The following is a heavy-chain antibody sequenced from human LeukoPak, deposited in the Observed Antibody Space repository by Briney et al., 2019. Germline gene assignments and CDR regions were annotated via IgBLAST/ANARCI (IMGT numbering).Heavy chain of an antibody. Sequence: GGSLILSCAASGFTFSNYAMSWVRQAPGKGLEWVSAISGSGASTNYADSVKGRFTISKDNSKITLSLQMNSLRAEDTAVYYCAKDTLHRIAAAGKGFDYWGQGTLVTVSS. CDR3: AKDTLHRIAAAGKGFDY. D-gene: IGHD6-13*01. CDR2: ISGSGAST. J-gene: IGHJ4*02. CDR1: GFTFSNYA. V-gene: IGHV3-23*01.